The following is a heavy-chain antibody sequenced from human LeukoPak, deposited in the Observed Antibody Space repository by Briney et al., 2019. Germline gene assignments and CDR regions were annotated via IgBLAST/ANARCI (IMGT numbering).Heavy chain of an antibody. D-gene: IGHD4-23*01. Sequence: PGGSLRLSCAASGFTFSSYDMHWARQATGKGLEWVSAIGTAGDTYYPGSVKGRFTISRENAKNSLYLQMNSLRAGDTAVYYCARGARTPRWDSGFDPWGQGTLVTVSS. CDR2: IGTAGDT. J-gene: IGHJ5*02. CDR3: ARGARTPRWDSGFDP. V-gene: IGHV3-13*04. CDR1: GFTFSSYD.